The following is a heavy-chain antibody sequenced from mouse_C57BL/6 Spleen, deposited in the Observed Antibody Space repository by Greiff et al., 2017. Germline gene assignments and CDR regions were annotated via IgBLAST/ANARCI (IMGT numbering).Heavy chain of an antibody. CDR1: GFTFSDYG. J-gene: IGHJ3*01. D-gene: IGHD2-1*01. Sequence: EVHLVESGGGLVQPGGSLKLSCAASGFTFSDYGMAWVRQAPRKGPEWVAFISNLAYSIYYADTVTGRFTISRENAKNTLYLEMSSLRSEDTAMYYCARKDYGNYAGFAYWGQGTLVTVSA. CDR3: ARKDYGNYAGFAY. V-gene: IGHV5-15*01. CDR2: ISNLAYSI.